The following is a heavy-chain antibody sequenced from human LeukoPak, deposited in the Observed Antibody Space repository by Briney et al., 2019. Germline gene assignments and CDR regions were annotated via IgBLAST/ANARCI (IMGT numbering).Heavy chain of an antibody. CDR2: IYSDGST. D-gene: IGHD3-22*01. J-gene: IGHJ6*02. V-gene: IGHV3-53*01. CDR1: GFTVSSKD. CDR3: ARDHDSRGYSYYYGMDV. Sequence: GGSLRLSCAASGFTVSSKDMSWVRQAPGKGLEWVSVIYSDGSTYYADSVKGRFTISRDNSKNTLYLQMNSLRAEDTAVYYCARDHDSRGYSYYYGMDVWGQGTTATVSS.